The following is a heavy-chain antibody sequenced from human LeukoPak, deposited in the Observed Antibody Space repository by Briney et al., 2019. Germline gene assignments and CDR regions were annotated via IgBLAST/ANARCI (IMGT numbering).Heavy chain of an antibody. CDR3: ARDEGWFGELSAFDI. CDR1: GGTFSSYA. J-gene: IGHJ3*02. Sequence: ASVKVSCKASGGTFSSYAISWVRQAPGQGLEWMGRIIPILGIANYAQKFQGRVTITADKSTSTAYMELSSLRSEDTAVYYCARDEGWFGELSAFDIWGQGTMVTVSS. V-gene: IGHV1-69*04. CDR2: IIPILGIA. D-gene: IGHD3-10*01.